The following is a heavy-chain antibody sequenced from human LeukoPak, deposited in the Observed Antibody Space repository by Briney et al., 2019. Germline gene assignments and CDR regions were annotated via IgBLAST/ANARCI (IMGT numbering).Heavy chain of an antibody. V-gene: IGHV3-49*04. CDR1: VFTVGDYA. D-gene: IGHD2-2*01. J-gene: IGHJ4*01. CDR3: TRDFVVVPAAIDLFDY. Sequence: GGSLRLSCTASVFTVGDYAMSWVRQAPGKGLEWVGFIRSKAYGGTTEYAASVKGRFTISRDDSKSIAYLQMNSLKTEDTAVYYCTRDFVVVPAAIDLFDYWGHGTLVTVSS. CDR2: IRSKAYGGTT.